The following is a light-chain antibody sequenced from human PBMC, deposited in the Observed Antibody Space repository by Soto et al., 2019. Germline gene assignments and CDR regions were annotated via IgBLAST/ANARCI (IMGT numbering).Light chain of an antibody. V-gene: IGKV3-15*01. J-gene: IGKJ4*01. CDR3: KRYNNWPLP. CDR1: QSVSTN. Sequence: EIVMTQSPATLSGSPGGRANVSCGASQSVSTNLAWYQQKPGQATRLIIYGAYTRATGIQARFSGSASGTEFTLTIRSMQSEDFAVYYCKRYNNWPLPFGGVPQVDIK. CDR2: GAY.